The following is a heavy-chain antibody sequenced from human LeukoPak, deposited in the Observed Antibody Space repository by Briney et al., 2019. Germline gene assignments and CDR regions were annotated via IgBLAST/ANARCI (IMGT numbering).Heavy chain of an antibody. D-gene: IGHD3-22*01. CDR1: GFTFSNYA. CDR3: ARAPSGYYYVFDSYFDY. Sequence: GRSLRLSCAASGFTFSNYAMHWVRQAPGKGLEWVAVISYDGSNKYYADSVKGRFTISRDNSKNTLYLQMNSLRAEDTAVYYCARAPSGYYYVFDSYFDYWGQGTLVTVSS. V-gene: IGHV3-30-3*01. J-gene: IGHJ4*02. CDR2: ISYDGSNK.